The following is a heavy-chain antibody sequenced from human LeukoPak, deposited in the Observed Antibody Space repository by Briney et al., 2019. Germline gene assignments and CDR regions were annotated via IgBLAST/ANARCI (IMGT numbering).Heavy chain of an antibody. CDR2: ISGSGGSA. CDR3: AKGTYYDFWSGYYFGY. CDR1: GFTFSSYA. Sequence: GGSLRLSCAASGFTFSSYAMSWVRQAPGKGLEWVSAISGSGGSAYYADSVKGRFTISRDNSKNTLYLQMNSLRAEDTAVYYCAKGTYYDFWSGYYFGYWGQGTLVTVSS. D-gene: IGHD3-3*01. J-gene: IGHJ4*02. V-gene: IGHV3-23*01.